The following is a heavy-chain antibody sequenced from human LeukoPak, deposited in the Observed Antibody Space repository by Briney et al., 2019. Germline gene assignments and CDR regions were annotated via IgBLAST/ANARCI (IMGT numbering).Heavy chain of an antibody. Sequence: TSETLSLTCSVSGVSIRSYSHYWGWIRQPPGKGLEWIGTIYYSGTIYYNPSLKSRVTISVDTSKNQFSLKLSSVTAADTAVYYCARHLLQFQHVDVWGKGATVTVSS. V-gene: IGHV4-39*01. CDR1: GVSIRSYSHY. CDR3: ARHLLQFQHVDV. D-gene: IGHD4-11*01. CDR2: IYYSGTI. J-gene: IGHJ6*04.